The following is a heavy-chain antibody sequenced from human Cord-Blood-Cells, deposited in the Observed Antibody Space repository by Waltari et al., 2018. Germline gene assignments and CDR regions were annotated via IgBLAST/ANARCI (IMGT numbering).Heavy chain of an antibody. D-gene: IGHD6-19*01. CDR1: GGTFSSLA. V-gene: IGHV1-69*01. CDR2: IIPIFGTA. CDR3: ARRGSSGWYLDY. J-gene: IGHJ4*01. Sequence: QVQLVQSGAEVKKPGSSVKVACKASGGTFSSLAISWVRQAPGQGLEWRGGIIPIFGTANYAQKFQGRVTSTADESTSTAYMELSSLRSEDTAVYYGARRGSSGWYLDYWGQGTLVTVSS.